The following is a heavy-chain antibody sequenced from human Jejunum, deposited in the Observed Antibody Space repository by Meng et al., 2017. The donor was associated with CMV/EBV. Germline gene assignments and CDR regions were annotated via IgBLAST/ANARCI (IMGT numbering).Heavy chain of an antibody. CDR3: AREPGRRYSGYDRYFDY. V-gene: IGHV3-23*01. Sequence: FSSYSMSWVRQAPGKGLEWVSTISASGGTTSYADSVKGRFTVSRDSSKNTLYLRMDSLRADDTAVYYCAREPGRRYSGYDRYFDYWGQGTRVTVSS. CDR2: ISASGGTT. CDR1: FSSYS. J-gene: IGHJ4*02. D-gene: IGHD5-12*01.